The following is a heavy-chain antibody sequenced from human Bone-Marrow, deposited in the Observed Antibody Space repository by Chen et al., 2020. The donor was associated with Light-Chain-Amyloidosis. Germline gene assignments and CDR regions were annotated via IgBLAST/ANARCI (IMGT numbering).Heavy chain of an antibody. D-gene: IGHD5-12*01. Sequence: QVQLVQSGAEVKKPGASVRVSCKASGYRFIASTMHWVRQAPGQRLEWMGWINTGNGNTEYSQKFQGRVTITRDTSASTAYMELSSRRSEDTAVYYCASVNIVTTKWGQGTLVTVSS. CDR3: ASVNIVTTK. CDR2: INTGNGNT. V-gene: IGHV1-3*04. J-gene: IGHJ4*02. CDR1: GYRFIAST.